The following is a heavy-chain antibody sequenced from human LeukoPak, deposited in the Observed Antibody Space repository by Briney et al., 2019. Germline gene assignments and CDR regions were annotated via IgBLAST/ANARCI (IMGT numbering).Heavy chain of an antibody. CDR1: GGTFSSYA. CDR3: ARELFYDSSGYYYIPPAFDI. D-gene: IGHD3-22*01. Sequence: ASVKVSCKASGGTFSSYAISWVRQAPGQGLEWMGWINPNSGGTNYAQKFQGRVTMTRDTSISTAYMELSRLRSDDTAVYYCARELFYDSSGYYYIPPAFDIWGQGTMVTVSS. CDR2: INPNSGGT. J-gene: IGHJ3*02. V-gene: IGHV1-2*02.